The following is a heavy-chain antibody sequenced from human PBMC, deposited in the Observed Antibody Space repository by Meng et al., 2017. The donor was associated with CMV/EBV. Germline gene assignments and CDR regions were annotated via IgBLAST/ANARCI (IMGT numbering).Heavy chain of an antibody. Sequence: EQAPVMMTPAETSTSPDRCVVGSNRSGSYYWGWIRQPPGKGLGWIGSIYYSGSTYYNPSLKSRVTISVDTSKNQFSLKLSSVTAADTAVYYCASRITIFGVVTAFDPWGQGTLVTVSS. D-gene: IGHD3-3*01. CDR1: VGSNRSGSYY. CDR2: IYYSGST. CDR3: ASRITIFGVVTAFDP. J-gene: IGHJ5*02. V-gene: IGHV4-39*07.